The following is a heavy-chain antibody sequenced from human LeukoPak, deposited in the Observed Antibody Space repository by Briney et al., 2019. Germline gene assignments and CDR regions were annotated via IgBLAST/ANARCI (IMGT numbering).Heavy chain of an antibody. Sequence: SGTPFPPRPVSCGPISSSSFYWGWVRPPPREGAGGGWGIYYSGSTYYNPSLKSRVTISVDTSKNQFSLKLSSVTAADTAVYYCARHEAYCGGDCYPDAFDIWGQGTMVTVSS. CDR2: IYYSGST. CDR1: CGPISSSSFY. J-gene: IGHJ3*02. CDR3: ARHEAYCGGDCYPDAFDI. V-gene: IGHV4-39*01. D-gene: IGHD2-21*02.